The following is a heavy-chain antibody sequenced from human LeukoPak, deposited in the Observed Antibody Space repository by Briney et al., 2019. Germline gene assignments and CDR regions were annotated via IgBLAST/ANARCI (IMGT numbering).Heavy chain of an antibody. Sequence: GGSLRLSCAASGFPFSTNDMSWVRQVPGKGLEWVSAISGSASGGTTYKDSVKGRFTISRDNSKGSLYQQMNSLRAEDTAVYYCAKVKTHWYFDNWGRGTLVTVSS. CDR3: AKVKTHWYFDN. J-gene: IGHJ4*02. CDR1: GFPFSTND. D-gene: IGHD1-1*01. V-gene: IGHV3-23*01. CDR2: ISGSASGGT.